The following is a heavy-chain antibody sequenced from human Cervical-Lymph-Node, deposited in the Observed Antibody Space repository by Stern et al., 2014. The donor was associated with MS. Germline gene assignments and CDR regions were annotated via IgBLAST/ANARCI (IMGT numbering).Heavy chain of an antibody. Sequence: EVQLEESGGGLVHPGGSLRLSCEASGFTFRDYWMHWVRQAPGKGLVWVSRIYYDGSSTNYADSVKGRFTISRDNAKNTLYLQMNSLRAEDTAMYYCARAGFAGHDYWGQGTLVTVSS. J-gene: IGHJ4*02. V-gene: IGHV3-74*02. CDR2: IYYDGSST. D-gene: IGHD3-10*01. CDR1: GFTFRDYW. CDR3: ARAGFAGHDY.